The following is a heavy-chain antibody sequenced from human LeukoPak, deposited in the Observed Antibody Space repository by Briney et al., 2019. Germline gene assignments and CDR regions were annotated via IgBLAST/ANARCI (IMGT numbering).Heavy chain of an antibody. CDR3: ARDRGSTGYYYLDS. D-gene: IGHD6-19*01. CDR2: IYYTVST. V-gene: IGHV4-59*01. J-gene: IGHJ4*02. Sequence: PSETLSLTCSVSGGPITEYYWSWIRQPPRKGLEWSGYIYYTVSTNYSPSLNSRVTRSVDASRNEFSLKLVSVTAADTAVYYCARDRGSTGYYYLDSWGQGVLVTVSS. CDR1: GGPITEYY.